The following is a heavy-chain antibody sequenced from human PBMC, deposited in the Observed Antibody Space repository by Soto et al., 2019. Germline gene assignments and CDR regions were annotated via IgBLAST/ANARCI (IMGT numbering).Heavy chain of an antibody. V-gene: IGHV3-23*01. CDR3: ASEDDGSGIPGLW. CDR1: GFTFSSYA. CDR2: ISGSGGST. Sequence: GESLRLSCAASGFTFSSYAMSLVRQAPGKGLEWVSAISGSGGSTYYADSVKGRFTISRDNSKNTLYLQMNSLRAEDTAVYYCASEDDGSGIPGLWWGQGTLVTVSS. D-gene: IGHD3-10*01. J-gene: IGHJ4*02.